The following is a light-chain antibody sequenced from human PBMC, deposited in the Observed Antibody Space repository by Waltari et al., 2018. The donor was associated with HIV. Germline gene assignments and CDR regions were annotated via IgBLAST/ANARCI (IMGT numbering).Light chain of an antibody. Sequence: EIVLTQSPGILSLSPGQRATLSCSASLLTSGGYLNWHQHNPGQPPRLLIYGASSRATGIPDRVSGSGSGTDFTLTISRLEPEDFAVYYCQQFVNAAEITFGEGTKVEI. CDR1: LLTSGGY. CDR2: GAS. J-gene: IGKJ4*01. V-gene: IGKV3-20*01. CDR3: QQFVNAAEIT.